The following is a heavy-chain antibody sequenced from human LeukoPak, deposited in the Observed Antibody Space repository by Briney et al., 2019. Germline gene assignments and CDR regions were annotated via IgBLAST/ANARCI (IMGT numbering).Heavy chain of an antibody. CDR2: ISYDGSNK. J-gene: IGHJ4*02. Sequence: GGSLRLSCAASGFTFSSYAMHWVRQAPGKGLEWVAVISYDGSNKYYADSVKGRFTISRDNSKNTLYLQMNSLRAEDTAVYYCARAERDLYYFDYWGQGTLVTVSS. CDR3: ARAERDLYYFDY. CDR1: GFTFSSYA. V-gene: IGHV3-30-3*01. D-gene: IGHD3/OR15-3a*01.